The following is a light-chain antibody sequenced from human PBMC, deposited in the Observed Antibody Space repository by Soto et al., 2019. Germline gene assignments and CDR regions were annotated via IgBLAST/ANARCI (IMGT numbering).Light chain of an antibody. J-gene: IGLJ3*02. CDR3: AARDDSLSGPV. Sequence: QSVLTQPPSASGTPGQRVTISCSGSSSNIGSNYVYWYQQLPGTAPKLLIYRNNQPPSGVPDRFSGSKSGTSASLAISGLRYDEEADYYCAARDDSLSGPVFGGGTKLTVL. CDR1: SSNIGSNY. V-gene: IGLV1-47*01. CDR2: RNN.